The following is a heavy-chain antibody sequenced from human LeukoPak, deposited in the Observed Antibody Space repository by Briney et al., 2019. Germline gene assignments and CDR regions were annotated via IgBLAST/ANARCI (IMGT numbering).Heavy chain of an antibody. CDR1: GGSINSY. CDR2: ISGSGTI. D-gene: IGHD3-10*01. J-gene: IGHJ5*02. Sequence: SETLSLTCTVSGGSINSYWSWIRQPAGKGLEWIGRISGSGTITYNPALQSRLSISIDTSKNQYSLKLMSVTAADTAVYYCARDSGTTGEVKFDPWGQGTLVTVSS. V-gene: IGHV4-4*07. CDR3: ARDSGTTGEVKFDP.